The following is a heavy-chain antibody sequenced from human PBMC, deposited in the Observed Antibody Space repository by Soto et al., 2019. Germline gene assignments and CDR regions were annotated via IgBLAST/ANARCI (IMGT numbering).Heavy chain of an antibody. CDR2: MNPDSGHA. CDR3: ARRPHCSGGICYYGLDN. J-gene: IGHJ4*02. D-gene: IGHD2-15*01. CDR1: GYTFTNSD. Sequence: GXSVKVSCKASGYTFTNSDINWVRQAPGQGLEWMGWMNPDSGHAAYAQKFQGRVTLTTSTSTSTVYMEMRSLGSEDTAVYYCARRPHCSGGICYYGLDNWGQGTLVTVSS. V-gene: IGHV1-8*01.